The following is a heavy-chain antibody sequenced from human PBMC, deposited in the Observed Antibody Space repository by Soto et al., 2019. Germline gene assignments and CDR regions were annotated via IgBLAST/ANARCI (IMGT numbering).Heavy chain of an antibody. V-gene: IGHV3-30-3*01. CDR3: ARDAEYTSVFDY. Sequence: QVQLVESGGGVVQPGRSVRLSCAASGFIFNSYGIHWVRHTPGKGLEWLSFISYDGGTESYADSVKGRFTISRDNSKNTLFLQMNSLKGGDTAVYYCARDAEYTSVFDYWGQGTLVTVSS. D-gene: IGHD5-18*01. CDR1: GFIFNSYG. CDR2: ISYDGGTE. J-gene: IGHJ4*02.